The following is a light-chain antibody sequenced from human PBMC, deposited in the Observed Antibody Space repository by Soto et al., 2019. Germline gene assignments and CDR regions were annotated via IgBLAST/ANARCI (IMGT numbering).Light chain of an antibody. Sequence: DILLTQSPATLSLSPGERATLSCRASQSFRGYLAWYQQKPGQAPRLLIYDASKRATGIPARFSGRGSGTDFTLTISSLEPVDFAVYYCQQRSNWPPVITFGQGTRLEIK. CDR2: DAS. J-gene: IGKJ5*01. CDR1: QSFRGY. CDR3: QQRSNWPPVIT. V-gene: IGKV3-11*01.